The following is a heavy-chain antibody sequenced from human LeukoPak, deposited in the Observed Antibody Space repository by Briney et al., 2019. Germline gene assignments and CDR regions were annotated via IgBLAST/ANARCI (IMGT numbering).Heavy chain of an antibody. D-gene: IGHD4-17*01. J-gene: IGHJ4*02. Sequence: GGSLRLSCAASGFTFSSYAMSWVRQAPGKELEWGSAISGSGGSTYYADSVKGRFTISRDNSKNTLYLQMNSLRAEDTAVYYCAKGDYTVTTFDYWGQGTLVTVSS. CDR3: AKGDYTVTTFDY. V-gene: IGHV3-23*01. CDR1: GFTFSSYA. CDR2: ISGSGGST.